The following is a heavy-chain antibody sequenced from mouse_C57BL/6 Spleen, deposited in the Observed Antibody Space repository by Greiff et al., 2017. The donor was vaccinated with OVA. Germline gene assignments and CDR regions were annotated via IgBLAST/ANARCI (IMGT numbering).Heavy chain of an antibody. Sequence: EVKLVESGGDLVKPGGSLKLSCAASGFTFSSYGMSWVRQTPDKRLEWVATISSGGSYTYYPDSVKGRFTISRDNAKNTLYLQVSSLKSEDTAMYYCARWGLRGDFEVWGTETTVTVSS. D-gene: IGHD2-4*01. CDR3: ARWGLRGDFEV. CDR1: GFTFSSYG. J-gene: IGHJ1*03. CDR2: ISSGGSYT. V-gene: IGHV5-6*01.